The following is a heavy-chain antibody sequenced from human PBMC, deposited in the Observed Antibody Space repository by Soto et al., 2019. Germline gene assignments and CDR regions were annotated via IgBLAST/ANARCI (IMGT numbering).Heavy chain of an antibody. V-gene: IGHV3-30-3*01. J-gene: IGHJ4*02. Sequence: QVQLVESGGGVVQPGRSLRLSCAASGFTFSSYAMHWVRQAPGKGLEWVAVISYDGSNKYYADSVKGRFTVSRDNTKNTLNLQMNSLIAEDTAVYDCARDLEGIAVAGTIDYWGQGTLVTVSS. CDR1: GFTFSSYA. D-gene: IGHD6-19*01. CDR2: ISYDGSNK. CDR3: ARDLEGIAVAGTIDY.